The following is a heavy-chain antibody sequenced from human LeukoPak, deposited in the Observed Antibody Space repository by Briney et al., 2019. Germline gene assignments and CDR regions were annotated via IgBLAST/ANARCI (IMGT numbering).Heavy chain of an antibody. CDR2: IMQDGSD. CDR1: GFTFSNYW. V-gene: IGHV3-7*01. J-gene: IGHJ4*02. CDR3: ARTQWVTTFSISPFDY. Sequence: GGSLRLSCAASGFTFSNYWMTWVRQAPGKGLEWVANIMQDGSDNFVDSVKGRFSISRDNAKNSLYLQMNGLRAEDTAVYYCARTQWVTTFSISPFDYWGQGTLVTVSS. D-gene: IGHD4-17*01.